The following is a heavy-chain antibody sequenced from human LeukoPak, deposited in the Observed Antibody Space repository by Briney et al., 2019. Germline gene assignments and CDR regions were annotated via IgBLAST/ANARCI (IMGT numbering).Heavy chain of an antibody. CDR2: INTDGSTT. V-gene: IGHV3-74*01. D-gene: IGHD5-12*01. CDR3: AKETGYDVDLDY. J-gene: IGHJ4*02. CDR1: GFTFSTYW. Sequence: GGSLTLSCVGSGFTFSTYWMHWVRQVPGGGLVWVSGINTDGSTTSYADSVKGRFTISRDNAKNTLYLQMSSLRAEDTAVYYCAKETGYDVDLDYWGQGAPVTVSS.